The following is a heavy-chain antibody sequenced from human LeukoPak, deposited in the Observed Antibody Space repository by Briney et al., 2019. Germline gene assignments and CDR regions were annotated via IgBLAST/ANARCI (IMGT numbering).Heavy chain of an antibody. CDR2: ISGSGFT. D-gene: IGHD6-6*01. J-gene: IGHJ4*02. CDR3: ARGLYSSSP. Sequence: PGGSLRLSCAASGFTFSSYAMSWVRQAPGKGLEWVSAISGSGFTYYADSVKGRSTISRDNSKNTLYLQMNSLRAEDTAVYYRARGLYSSSPWGQGTLVTVSS. CDR1: GFTFSSYA. V-gene: IGHV3-23*01.